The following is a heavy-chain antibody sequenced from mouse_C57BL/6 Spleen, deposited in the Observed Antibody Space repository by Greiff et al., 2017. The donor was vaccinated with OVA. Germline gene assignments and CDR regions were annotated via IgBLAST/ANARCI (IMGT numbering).Heavy chain of an antibody. CDR2: ISDGGSYT. V-gene: IGHV5-4*03. D-gene: IGHD2-3*01. J-gene: IGHJ3*01. CDR3: ALTHDGYYAWFAY. Sequence: EVKLVESGGGLVKPGGSLKLSCAASGFTFSSYAMSWVRQTPEKRLEWVATISDGGSYTYYPDNVKGRFTISRDNAKNNLYLQMSHLKSEDTAMYYCALTHDGYYAWFAYWGQGTLVTVSA. CDR1: GFTFSSYA.